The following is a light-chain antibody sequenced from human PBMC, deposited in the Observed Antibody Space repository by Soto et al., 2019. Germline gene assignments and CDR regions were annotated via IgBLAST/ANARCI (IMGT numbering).Light chain of an antibody. V-gene: IGLV2-8*01. J-gene: IGLJ3*02. CDR3: SSYAASNNFYFV. CDR1: SSDVGGYNY. CDR2: EVT. Sequence: SVLTQPPSASGSPGQSVTISCTGTSSDVGGYNYVSWYQQYPGRAPKLMIYEVTKRPSGVPDRFSGSKSGNTASLTVSGLQPEYEADYYCSSYAASNNFYFVFGGGTKLTVL.